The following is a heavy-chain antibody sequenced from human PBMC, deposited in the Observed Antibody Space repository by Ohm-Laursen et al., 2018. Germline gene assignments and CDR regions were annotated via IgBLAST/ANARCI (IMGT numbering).Heavy chain of an antibody. CDR3: ARVGVGYSYGYYFDY. D-gene: IGHD5-18*01. CDR1: GGSISSFY. V-gene: IGHV4-59*12. Sequence: SETLSLTCTVSGGSISSFYWNWIRQSPGKGLEWIGYIYYSGRTNYNPSLKSRVTISVDTSKNQFSLKLTSVTAADTAVYYCARVGVGYSYGYYFDYWGQGTLVTVSS. CDR2: IYYSGRT. J-gene: IGHJ4*02.